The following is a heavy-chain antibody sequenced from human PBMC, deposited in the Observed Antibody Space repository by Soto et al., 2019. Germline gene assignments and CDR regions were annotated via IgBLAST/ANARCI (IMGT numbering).Heavy chain of an antibody. Sequence: QVQLVQSGAEVKKPGSSVKVSCKASGGTFSSYAISWVRQAPGQGLEWMGGIIPIFGTANYAQKFQGRVTITADESTSTAYMELSSLRSEDTAVYYCARDRATYYYDSSGYPDPHDYYGMDVWGKGTTVTVSS. V-gene: IGHV1-69*12. CDR2: IIPIFGTA. CDR3: ARDRATYYYDSSGYPDPHDYYGMDV. CDR1: GGTFSSYA. D-gene: IGHD3-22*01. J-gene: IGHJ6*04.